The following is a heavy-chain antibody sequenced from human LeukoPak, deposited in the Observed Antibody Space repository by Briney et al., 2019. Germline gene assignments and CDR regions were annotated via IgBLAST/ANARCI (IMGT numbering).Heavy chain of an antibody. CDR2: IYASGST. J-gene: IGHJ6*03. CDR3: ARQKFYYVSGSWYDYMDV. V-gene: IGHV4-4*07. Sequence: PSETLTLTCTVSGDSMSSYDWSWIRQPAGKGLEWIGRIYASGSTYYNPSLKNRVTMSFDTSEIQFYLKLSFVTAADTAVYYCARQKFYYVSGSWYDYMDVWGKGTTVTISS. CDR1: GDSMSSYD. D-gene: IGHD3-10*01.